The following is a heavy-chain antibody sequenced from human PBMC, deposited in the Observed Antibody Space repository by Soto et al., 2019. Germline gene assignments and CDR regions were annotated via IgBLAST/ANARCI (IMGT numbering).Heavy chain of an antibody. J-gene: IGHJ4*02. CDR1: GFTFSSYA. D-gene: IGHD4-17*01. CDR2: ISGSGGST. CDR3: AKDLTDGDYHHYFEY. Sequence: EVQLLESGGGLVQPGGSLRLSCAASGFTFSSYAMSWVRQAPGKGLEWVSAISGSGGSTYYADSVKGRFTISRDNSKNMLYLQLNSLRAEDTAVYYCAKDLTDGDYHHYFEYCGPGTLVTVSS. V-gene: IGHV3-23*01.